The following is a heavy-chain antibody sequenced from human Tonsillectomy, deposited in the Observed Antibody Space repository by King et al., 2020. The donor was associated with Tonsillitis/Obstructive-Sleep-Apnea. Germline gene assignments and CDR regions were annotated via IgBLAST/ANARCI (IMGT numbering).Heavy chain of an antibody. D-gene: IGHD6-19*01. CDR3: AMGSGWYTTNYYYYMDV. CDR1: GGSFSGYY. V-gene: IGHV4-34*01. J-gene: IGHJ6*03. CDR2: INHSGST. Sequence: VQLQQWGAGLLKPSEPLSLTCAVYGGSFSGYYWSWIRQPPGKGLEWIGEINHSGSTNYNPSLKSRVTISVDTSKNQFSLKLSSVTAADTAVYYCAMGSGWYTTNYYYYMDVWGKGTTVTVSS.